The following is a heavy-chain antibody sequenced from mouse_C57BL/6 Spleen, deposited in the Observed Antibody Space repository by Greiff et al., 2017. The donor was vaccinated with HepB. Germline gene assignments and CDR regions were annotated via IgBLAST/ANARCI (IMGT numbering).Heavy chain of an antibody. D-gene: IGHD3-2*02. Sequence: EVQLVESGPELVKPGASVKISCKASGYSFTGYYMNWVKQSPEKSLEWIGEINPSTGGTTYNQKFKAKATLTVDKSSSTAYMQLKSLTSEDSAVYYCARSGGTAQATYYYYAMDYWGQGTSVTVSS. CDR3: ARSGGTAQATYYYYAMDY. J-gene: IGHJ4*01. CDR2: INPSTGGT. CDR1: GYSFTGYY. V-gene: IGHV1-42*01.